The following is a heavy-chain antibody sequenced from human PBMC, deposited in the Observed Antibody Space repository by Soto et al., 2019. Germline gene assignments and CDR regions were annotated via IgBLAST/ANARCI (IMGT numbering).Heavy chain of an antibody. CDR3: ARHPTRGYCSGGSCYGHYYYYGMDV. CDR2: IYYSGST. CDR1: GGSISSSSYY. Sequence: QLQLQESGPGLVKPSETLSLTCTVSGGSISSSSYYWGWIRQPPGKGLEWIGSIYYSGSTYYNPSLKSRVTISVDTSKNQFSLKLSSVTAADTAVYYCARHPTRGYCSGGSCYGHYYYYGMDVWGQGTTVTVSS. V-gene: IGHV4-39*01. J-gene: IGHJ6*02. D-gene: IGHD2-15*01.